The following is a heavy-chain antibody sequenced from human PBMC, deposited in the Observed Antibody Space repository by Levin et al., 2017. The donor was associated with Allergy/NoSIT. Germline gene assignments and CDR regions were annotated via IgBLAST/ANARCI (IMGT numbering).Heavy chain of an antibody. Sequence: SETLSLTCTVSGASISSGDYYWSWNRQPPGQGLEWMGYIYYSGSTYYNPSLKSRVTISVDTSKNHFSLKLSSVTAADTAVYYCARVGGCSTSCNAVYGLDAWGQGTTVTVSS. D-gene: IGHD2-2*01. CDR1: GASISSGDYY. J-gene: IGHJ6*02. V-gene: IGHV4-30-4*01. CDR3: ARVGGCSTSCNAVYGLDA. CDR2: IYYSGST.